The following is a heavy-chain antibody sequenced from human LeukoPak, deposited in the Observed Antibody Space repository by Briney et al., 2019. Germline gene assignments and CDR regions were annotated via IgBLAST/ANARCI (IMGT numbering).Heavy chain of an antibody. CDR3: ARVFSSGPFGAFDI. J-gene: IGHJ3*02. V-gene: IGHV1-46*01. CDR1: GYTFTSYY. D-gene: IGHD6-19*01. CDR2: INPSGGST. Sequence: VASVKVSCKASGYTFTSYYMHWVRQAPGQGLEWMGIINPSGGSTNYAQKLQGRVTMTTDTSTSTAYMEVRSLRSDDTAVYYCARVFSSGPFGAFDIWGQGTMVTVSS.